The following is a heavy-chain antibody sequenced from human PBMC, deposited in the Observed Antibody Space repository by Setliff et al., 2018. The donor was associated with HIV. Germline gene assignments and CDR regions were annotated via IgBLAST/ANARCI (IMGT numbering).Heavy chain of an antibody. CDR3: SASADGDCATTSCSNWFDP. Sequence: GGSLRLSCTASGFTFGDYAMSWVRQAPGKGLEWVGFIRSKAYGGTTEYAASVKGRFTISRDDSKSIAYLQMNSLKTEDTAIYFCSASADGDCATTSCSNWFDPWGQGTRVTVSS. J-gene: IGHJ5*02. D-gene: IGHD2-2*01. V-gene: IGHV3-49*04. CDR1: GFTFGDYA. CDR2: IRSKAYGGTT.